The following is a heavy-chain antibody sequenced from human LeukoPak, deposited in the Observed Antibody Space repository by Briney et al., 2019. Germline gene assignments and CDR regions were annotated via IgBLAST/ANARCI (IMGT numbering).Heavy chain of an antibody. V-gene: IGHV3-23*01. Sequence: QPGGSLRLSCAASGFTFSSYAMSWFRQAPGKGLESVSALSGPGGSWDYADSVKGRFTISRDNSKNTLFLQMNSLRAEDTAIYYCAKKVGLVSAPLYYFDSWGQGTLVTVSS. D-gene: IGHD5/OR15-5a*01. CDR3: AKKVGLVSAPLYYFDS. CDR2: LSGPGGSW. CDR1: GFTFSSYA. J-gene: IGHJ4*02.